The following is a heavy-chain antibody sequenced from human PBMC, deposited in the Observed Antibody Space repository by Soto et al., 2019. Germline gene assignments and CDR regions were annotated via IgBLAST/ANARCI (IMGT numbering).Heavy chain of an antibody. Sequence: SETLSLTCAVYGGSFGGYYWSWIRQPPGKGLEWIGEINHSGSTNYNPSLKSRVTISVDTSKNQFSLKLSSVTAADTAVYYCATRMVRGVIMSYYYYGMDVWGQGTTVTVSS. CDR2: INHSGST. CDR3: ATRMVRGVIMSYYYYGMDV. D-gene: IGHD3-10*01. V-gene: IGHV4-34*01. CDR1: GGSFGGYY. J-gene: IGHJ6*02.